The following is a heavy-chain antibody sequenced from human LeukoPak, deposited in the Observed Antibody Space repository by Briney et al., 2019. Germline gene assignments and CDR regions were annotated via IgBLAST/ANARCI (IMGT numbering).Heavy chain of an antibody. CDR3: ARHAWGPGSGRYGPLNRGYYYMDV. V-gene: IGHV3-21*01. CDR2: ISSSSSYI. D-gene: IGHD3-10*01. J-gene: IGHJ6*03. CDR1: GFTFSSDA. Sequence: GGSLRLSCPASGFTFSSDAMNWVRQAPGKGLEWVSSISSSSSYIYYADSVKGRFTISRDNAKNSPYLQMNSLRAEDTAVYYCARHAWGPGSGRYGPLNRGYYYMDVWGKGTTVTVSS.